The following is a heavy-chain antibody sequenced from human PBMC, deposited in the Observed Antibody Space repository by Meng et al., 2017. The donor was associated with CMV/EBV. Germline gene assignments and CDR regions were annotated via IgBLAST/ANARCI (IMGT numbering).Heavy chain of an antibody. D-gene: IGHD2-2*01. CDR1: GFTFSSYW. CDR2: ISSSSSTI. CDR3: ARVNIVVVPAAIDGSSFSYYGMDV. J-gene: IGHJ6*02. V-gene: IGHV3-48*04. Sequence: GESLKISCAASGFTFSSYWMSWVRQAPGKGLEWVSYISSSSSTIYYADSVKGRFTISRDNAKNSLYLQMNSLRAEDTAVYYCARVNIVVVPAAIDGSSFSYYGMDVWGQGTTVTVSS.